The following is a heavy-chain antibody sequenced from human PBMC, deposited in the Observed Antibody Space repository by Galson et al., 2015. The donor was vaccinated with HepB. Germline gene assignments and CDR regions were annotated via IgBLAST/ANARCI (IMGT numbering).Heavy chain of an antibody. CDR3: ARDYYITGHCYTGADF. D-gene: IGHD3-10*01. CDR1: GFTFSSHS. CDR2: ISASGGTE. Sequence: SLRLSCAASGFTFSSHSMNWVRQTPGKGLEWIAYISASGGTEYYADSVKGRFTISRESATNSVSLQMNSLRADDSAVYYCARDYYITGHCYTGADFWGQGTLVTVSS. V-gene: IGHV3-48*01. J-gene: IGHJ4*02.